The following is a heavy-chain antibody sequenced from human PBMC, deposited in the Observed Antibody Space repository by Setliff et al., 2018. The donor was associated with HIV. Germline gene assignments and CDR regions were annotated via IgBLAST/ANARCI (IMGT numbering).Heavy chain of an antibody. CDR3: AKGTDICGDACLYYYYSMDV. Sequence: QPGGSLRLSCAASEFTFTDYAMNWVRQAPGRGLEWVSAISGSGGAKYYADSVKGRFTVSRDDSKKKLYLQMSSLRAEDTAIYYCAKGTDICGDACLYYYYSMDVWGTGTTVTVSS. CDR1: EFTFTDYA. CDR2: ISGSGGAK. J-gene: IGHJ6*03. D-gene: IGHD2-21*02. V-gene: IGHV3-23*01.